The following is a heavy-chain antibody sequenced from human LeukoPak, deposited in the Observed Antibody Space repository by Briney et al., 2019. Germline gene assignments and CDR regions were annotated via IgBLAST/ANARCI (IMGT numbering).Heavy chain of an antibody. J-gene: IGHJ5*02. CDR3: ARAPIEYQPPPLFDP. D-gene: IGHD2-2*01. Sequence: SETLSLTCTVSGGSISSYYWSWIRQPPGKGLEWIGYIYYSGSTNYNPSLKSRVTISVDTSKNQFSLKLSSVTAADTAVYYCARAPIEYQPPPLFDPWGQGTLVTVSS. CDR2: IYYSGST. V-gene: IGHV4-59*01. CDR1: GGSISSYY.